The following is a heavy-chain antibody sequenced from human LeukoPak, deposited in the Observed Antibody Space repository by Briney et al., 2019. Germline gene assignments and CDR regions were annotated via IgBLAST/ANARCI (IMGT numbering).Heavy chain of an antibody. Sequence: ASVKVSCKASGYTFTSYGISWVRQAPGQGLEWMGWISAYNGNTNYAQKLQGRVTMTTDTSTSTAYMELRSLRSDDTAVYYCARDSSGEGSGGGFSIMVRGVPTGPEKTPQRFDYWGQGTLVTVSS. CDR1: GYTFTSYG. J-gene: IGHJ4*02. CDR3: ARDSSGEGSGGGFSIMVRGVPTGPEKTPQRFDY. CDR2: ISAYNGNT. D-gene: IGHD3-10*01. V-gene: IGHV1-18*01.